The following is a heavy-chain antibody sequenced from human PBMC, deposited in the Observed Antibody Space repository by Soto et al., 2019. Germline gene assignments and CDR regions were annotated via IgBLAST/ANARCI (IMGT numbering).Heavy chain of an antibody. V-gene: IGHV1-46*03. CDR2: INPSGGSP. CDR1: GYTFTNYY. D-gene: IGHD4-17*01. CDR3: ARGYLSTVTTYGYFDY. Sequence: QVRLMQSGAEVKKPGASVRVSCKASGYTFTNYYIHWVREAPGQGLEWMGIINPSGGSPSYAQKFPGRVPMTRDTSPGTVDMELSSLRSEDTAVYYCARGYLSTVTTYGYFDYWGQGTLVTVSS. J-gene: IGHJ4*02.